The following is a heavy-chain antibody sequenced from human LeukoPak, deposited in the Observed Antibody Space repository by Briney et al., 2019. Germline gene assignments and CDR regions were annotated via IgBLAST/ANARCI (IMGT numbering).Heavy chain of an antibody. CDR1: GFTFSSYW. J-gene: IGHJ3*02. D-gene: IGHD3-16*01. CDR3: TTEGSYDGSAFDI. V-gene: IGHV3-74*01. CDR2: INTDGRTT. Sequence: GGSLRLSCVSSGFTFSSYWMHWVRQAPGKGLVWVSRINTDGRTTTYADSVKGRFTISRDNAKNTLYLQMNSLKTEDTAVYYCTTEGSYDGSAFDIWGQGTMVTVSS.